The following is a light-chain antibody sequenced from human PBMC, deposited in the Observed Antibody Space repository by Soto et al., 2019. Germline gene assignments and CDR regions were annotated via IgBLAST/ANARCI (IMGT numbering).Light chain of an antibody. CDR2: DAS. V-gene: IGKV3-11*01. Sequence: EIALTQSPANLSLSPGERATLSCRARQSVSSYLAWYQQKPGQAPRLLIYDASNRATGIPARFSGSGSGTDFTLTISSLEPEDFAVYYCQQRSNWPRTFGQGTKVDIK. CDR1: QSVSSY. J-gene: IGKJ1*01. CDR3: QQRSNWPRT.